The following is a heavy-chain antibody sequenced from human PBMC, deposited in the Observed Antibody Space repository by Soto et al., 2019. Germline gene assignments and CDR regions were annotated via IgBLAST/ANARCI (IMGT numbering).Heavy chain of an antibody. CDR1: GFAFSSHA. Sequence: EEQLLESGGGLVQPGGSLRLSCAASGFAFSSHAMYWVRQAPGKGLEWISIITYSSSYIYYADSVKGRFTISRDNSKSTLYLQMNSLRREDSAIYYWAKKGRGYSYPKEDMDQWGQGTLVTVSS. J-gene: IGHJ4*02. CDR3: AKKGRGYSYPKEDMDQ. V-gene: IGHV3-23*01. CDR2: ITYSSSYI. D-gene: IGHD5-18*01.